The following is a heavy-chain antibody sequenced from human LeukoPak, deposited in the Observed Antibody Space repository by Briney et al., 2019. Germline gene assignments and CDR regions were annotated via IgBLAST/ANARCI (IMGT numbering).Heavy chain of an antibody. CDR2: TRSDGSDK. V-gene: IGHV3-33*06. D-gene: IGHD6-13*01. CDR3: AKDIAAAGGPCAY. Sequence: RFLGLFRSGPGXHLHYYDRHRGRQAPGKGPEWGAITRSDGSDKYYADSLKGRFTISRDNSKNTLFLQMNSIRAEDTAVYYCAKDIAAAGGPCAYWGRGTLVTVSS. J-gene: IGHJ4*02. CDR1: GXHLHYYD.